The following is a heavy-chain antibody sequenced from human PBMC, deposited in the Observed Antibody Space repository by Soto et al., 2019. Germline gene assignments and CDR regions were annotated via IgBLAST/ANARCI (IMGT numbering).Heavy chain of an antibody. Sequence: SETLSLTCTVSGGSITSSYWSWIRRPPGKGLEWIAYIYDTGISGYTPSTSYNPSLKSRVTMSVDTSKSQFSLKLSSVTAADTAVYYCAREIAGVVRDYYYYGMDVWGQGTTVTVSS. CDR3: AREIAGVVRDYYYYGMDV. CDR2: IYDTGISGYTPST. CDR1: GGSITSSY. J-gene: IGHJ6*02. V-gene: IGHV4-59*01. D-gene: IGHD2-15*01.